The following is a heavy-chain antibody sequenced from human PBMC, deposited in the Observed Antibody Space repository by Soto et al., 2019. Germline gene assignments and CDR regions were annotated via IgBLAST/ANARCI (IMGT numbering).Heavy chain of an antibody. D-gene: IGHD2-2*01. CDR3: ARVVPAATGTNWFDP. CDR2: ISAYNGNT. Sequence: ASVKVSCKASGYTFTSYGISWVRQAPGQGLEWMGWISAYNGNTNYAQKLPGRVTVTTDTSTSTAYMELRSLRSDDTAVYYCARVVPAATGTNWFDPWGQGTLVTASS. V-gene: IGHV1-18*01. J-gene: IGHJ5*02. CDR1: GYTFTSYG.